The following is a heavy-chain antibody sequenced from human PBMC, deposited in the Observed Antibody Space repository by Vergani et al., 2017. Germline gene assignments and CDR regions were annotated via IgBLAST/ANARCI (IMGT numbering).Heavy chain of an antibody. Sequence: QVQLQESGPGLVKPSQTLSLTCTVSGGPISSGGYYWSWIRQHPGKGLEWIGYIYYSGRIYYNPSLKSRVTILVDTSKNQFSLKLSSVTAADTAIYYCARARNGGRQVEYWGEGTLVTVSS. CDR2: IYYSGRI. V-gene: IGHV4-31*03. D-gene: IGHD1-14*01. J-gene: IGHJ4*02. CDR3: ARARNGGRQVEY. CDR1: GGPISSGGYY.